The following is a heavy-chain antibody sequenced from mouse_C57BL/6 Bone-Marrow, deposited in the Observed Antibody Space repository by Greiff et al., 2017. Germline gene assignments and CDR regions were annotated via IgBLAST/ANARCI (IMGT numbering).Heavy chain of an antibody. V-gene: IGHV1-4*01. CDR1: GYTFTSYT. CDR2: INPSSGYT. CDR3: ARRLTGTRGDY. J-gene: IGHJ2*01. D-gene: IGHD4-1*01. Sequence: QVQLQQSGAELARPGASVKMSCKASGYTFTSYTMHWVKQRPGQGLEWIGYINPSSGYTKYNQKFKDKATLTADKSSSTAYMQLSILTSEDSAVYYGARRLTGTRGDYWGQGTTLTVSS.